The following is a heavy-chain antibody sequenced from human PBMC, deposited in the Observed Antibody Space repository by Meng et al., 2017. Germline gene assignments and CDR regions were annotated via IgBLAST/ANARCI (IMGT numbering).Heavy chain of an antibody. J-gene: IGHJ5*02. CDR3: ARQGGIAAAGTIWFDP. Sequence: SETLSLTCTVSGGSISSGGYYWSWIRQHPGKGLEWTGYIYYSGSTNYNPSLKSRVTISVDTSKNQFSLKLSSVTAADTAVYYCARQGGIAAAGTIWFDPWGQGTLVTVSS. V-gene: IGHV4-61*08. CDR2: IYYSGST. D-gene: IGHD6-13*01. CDR1: GGSISSGGYY.